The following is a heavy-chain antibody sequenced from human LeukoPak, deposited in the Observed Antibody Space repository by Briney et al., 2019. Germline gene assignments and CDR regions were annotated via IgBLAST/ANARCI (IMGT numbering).Heavy chain of an antibody. CDR1: GFTFSSHG. V-gene: IGHV3-30*03. D-gene: IGHD4-23*01. Sequence: GGSLRLSCEASGFTFSSHGIHWVRQAPGKGLEWVAVISYDGNNEYYADSVKGRFTISRDNAKNSLYLQMNSLRAEDTAVYYCARDVYGGNPHPVDWGQGTLVTVSS. J-gene: IGHJ4*02. CDR3: ARDVYGGNPHPVD. CDR2: ISYDGNNE.